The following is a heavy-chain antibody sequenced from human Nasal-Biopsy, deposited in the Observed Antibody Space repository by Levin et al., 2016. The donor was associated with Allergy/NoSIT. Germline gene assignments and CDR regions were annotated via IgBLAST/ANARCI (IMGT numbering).Heavy chain of an antibody. CDR1: GGSISSSRYY. D-gene: IGHD1-1*01. Sequence: SETLSLTCTVSGGSISSSRYYWGWIRQTPGKGLEWIGTIYYSGSTTYYNPSLKSRVTISVDTSKNQFSLKLTSVTAADTAVYYCARHEAVAGLGTGYFYGMDVWGQGTTVTVSS. J-gene: IGHJ6*02. V-gene: IGHV4-39*01. CDR2: IYYSGSTT. CDR3: ARHEAVAGLGTGYFYGMDV.